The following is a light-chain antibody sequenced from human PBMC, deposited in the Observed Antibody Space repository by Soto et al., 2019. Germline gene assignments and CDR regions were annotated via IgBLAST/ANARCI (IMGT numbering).Light chain of an antibody. Sequence: DIQMTQSPSTLSASLGDRVTITCRASQTINRWLAWYQQKPGKAPKVLIYDASSLESGVPSRFSGSGTGTDFTLTISSLQPDDVATYYCQQYNSPATFGQGTKLEIK. CDR2: DAS. CDR3: QQYNSPAT. J-gene: IGKJ2*01. V-gene: IGKV1-5*01. CDR1: QTINRW.